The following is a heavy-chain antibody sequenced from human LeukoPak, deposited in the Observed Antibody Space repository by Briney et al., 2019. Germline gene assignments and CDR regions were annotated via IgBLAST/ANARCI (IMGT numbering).Heavy chain of an antibody. D-gene: IGHD6-13*01. CDR2: IYHSGST. CDR3: ARQEQQLIYNWFDP. J-gene: IGHJ5*02. CDR1: GYSISSGYY. V-gene: IGHV4-38-2*02. Sequence: SETLSLTCTVSGYSISSGYYWGWIRQPPGKGLEWIGSIYHSGSTYYNPSLKSRVTISVDTSKNQFSLKLSSVTAADTAVYYCARQEQQLIYNWFDPWGQGTLVTVSS.